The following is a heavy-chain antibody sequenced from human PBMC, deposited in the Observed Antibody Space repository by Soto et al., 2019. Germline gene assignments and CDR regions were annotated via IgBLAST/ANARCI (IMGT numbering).Heavy chain of an antibody. J-gene: IGHJ4*02. CDR3: ARDSWRHGELDY. V-gene: IGHV3-30-3*01. CDR1: GFTFSSYA. CDR2: ISYDGSNR. Sequence: QVQLVESGGGVGQPGRSLRISCAASGFTFSSYAMHWVRQAPGKGLEWVAGISYDGSNRYYADSVKGRFTISRDNSKNTLYLQMNSLRAEDTAVYYCARDSWRHGELDYWGQGTLVTVSS. D-gene: IGHD2-15*01.